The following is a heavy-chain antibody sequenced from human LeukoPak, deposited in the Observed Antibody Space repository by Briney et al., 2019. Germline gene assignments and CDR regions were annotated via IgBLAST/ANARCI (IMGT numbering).Heavy chain of an antibody. J-gene: IGHJ4*02. V-gene: IGHV5-51*01. CDR2: IYPGDSDT. D-gene: IGHD1-1*01. CDR1: GYSFTSYW. Sequence: GESLKISCKGSGYSFTSYWIGWVRQMPGKGLEWMVIIYPGDSDTRYSPSFQGQVTISADKSISTAYLQWSSLKASDTAMCYCARRHWNDVFYFDYWGQGTLVTVSS. CDR3: ARRHWNDVFYFDY.